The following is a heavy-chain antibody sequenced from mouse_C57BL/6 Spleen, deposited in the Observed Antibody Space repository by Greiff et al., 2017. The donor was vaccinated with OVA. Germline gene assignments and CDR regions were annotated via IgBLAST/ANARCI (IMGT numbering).Heavy chain of an antibody. D-gene: IGHD1-1*01. Sequence: QVQLQQPGAELVKPGVSVKMSCKASGYTFTSYWITWVKQRPGQGLEWIGDIYPGSGSTNYNEKFKSKATLTVDTSSSTAYMQLSSLTSEDSAVYYCARDYGSPYYAMDYWGQGTSVTVSS. CDR2: IYPGSGST. CDR1: GYTFTSYW. J-gene: IGHJ4*01. V-gene: IGHV1-55*01. CDR3: ARDYGSPYYAMDY.